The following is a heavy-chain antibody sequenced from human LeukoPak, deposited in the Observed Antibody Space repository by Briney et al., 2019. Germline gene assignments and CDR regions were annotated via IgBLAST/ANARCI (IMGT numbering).Heavy chain of an antibody. J-gene: IGHJ3*02. CDR2: IYTSGST. V-gene: IGHV4-4*07. D-gene: IGHD3-3*01. CDR1: GGSISSYY. Sequence: SETLSLTCTVSGGSISSYYWSWIRQPAGKGLEWIGRIYTSGSTNYNPSLKSRVTMSVDTSKNQFSLKLSSVTAADTAVYYCAREITIFGVVPLGDAFDIWGQGTMVTVSS. CDR3: AREITIFGVVPLGDAFDI.